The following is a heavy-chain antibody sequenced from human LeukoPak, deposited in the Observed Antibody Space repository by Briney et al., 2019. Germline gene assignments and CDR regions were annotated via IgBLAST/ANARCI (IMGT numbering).Heavy chain of an antibody. D-gene: IGHD3-10*01. J-gene: IGHJ4*02. CDR2: ISSSSTYI. CDR3: ARDNGPGGDY. Sequence: GGSLRPSCAASGFTFSSYSMNWVRQAPGKGLEWVSSISSSSTYIYYADPVKGRFTISRDNAKNSLYLQMNSLRAEDTAVYFCARDNGPGGDYWGQGTLVTVSS. CDR1: GFTFSSYS. V-gene: IGHV3-21*01.